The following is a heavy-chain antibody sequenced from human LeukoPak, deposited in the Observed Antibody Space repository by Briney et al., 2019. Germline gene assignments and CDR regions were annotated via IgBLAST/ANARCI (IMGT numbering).Heavy chain of an antibody. CDR3: AGHHPRNTVDF. CDR1: GGSISSYY. D-gene: IGHD2/OR15-2a*01. J-gene: IGHJ4*02. CDR2: ISDIGST. V-gene: IGHV4-59*08. Sequence: SSETLSLTCTVSGGSISSYYWSWIRQPPGKGLGWIAYISDIGSTNYNPSLKSRVTISLDTSKNQFSLKLSSVTAADTAVYYCAGHHPRNTVDFWGQGTLVTVSS.